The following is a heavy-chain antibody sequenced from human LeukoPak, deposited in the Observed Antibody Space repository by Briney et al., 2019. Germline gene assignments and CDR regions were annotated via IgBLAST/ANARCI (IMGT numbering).Heavy chain of an antibody. D-gene: IGHD6-6*01. CDR1: GYTFTGYY. J-gene: IGHJ4*02. Sequence: ASVKVSCKASGYTFTGYYMHWVRQAPGQGLEWMGWINPNSGGTNYAQKFQGRVTMTRDTSISTAYMELSRLRSDDTAVYYCAREDSSSAAGDYWGQGTLVTVSS. CDR2: INPNSGGT. V-gene: IGHV1-2*02. CDR3: AREDSSSAAGDY.